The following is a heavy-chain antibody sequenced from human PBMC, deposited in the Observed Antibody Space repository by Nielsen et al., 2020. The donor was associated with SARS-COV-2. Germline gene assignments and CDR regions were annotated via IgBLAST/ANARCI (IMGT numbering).Heavy chain of an antibody. CDR1: AYSFTGYW. CDR3: ARLAGDYYYYYGMDV. J-gene: IGHJ6*02. V-gene: IGHV5-51*01. D-gene: IGHD6-19*01. Sequence: GESLKISCKGSAYSFTGYWIGWVRQMPGKGLELMGIIYPGDSDTRYSPSFQGHVTISADKSISTAYLQWSSLKASDTAMYYCARLAGDYYYYYGMDVWGQGTTVTVSS. CDR2: IYPGDSDT.